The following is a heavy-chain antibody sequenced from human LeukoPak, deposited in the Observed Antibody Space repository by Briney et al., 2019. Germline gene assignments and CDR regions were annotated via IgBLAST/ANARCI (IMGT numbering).Heavy chain of an antibody. Sequence: PGGSLRLSCAASGFTFSNYAFHWVRQAPGKGLEWVALISYDGTNKYYADSVKGRFTISRDNSKNTLYLQMNSLRAEDTAVYYCARDPNGGEGGDYWGQGTLVTVSS. D-gene: IGHD3-16*01. CDR3: ARDPNGGEGGDY. V-gene: IGHV3-30*14. CDR1: GFTFSNYA. J-gene: IGHJ4*02. CDR2: ISYDGTNK.